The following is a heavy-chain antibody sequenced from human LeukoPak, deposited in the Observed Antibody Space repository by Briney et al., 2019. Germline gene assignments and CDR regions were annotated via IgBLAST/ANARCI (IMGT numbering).Heavy chain of an antibody. D-gene: IGHD3-22*01. CDR2: MYYRDST. V-gene: IGHV4-30-4*01. CDR3: ARPYYYDSRIDP. J-gene: IGHJ5*02. Sequence: KPSETLSLTCTVSGGSISSGDYYWSWIRQPPGKGLEWIAYMYYRDSTYYNPSLKSRVTMSADTSKNQLSLKLSSVTAADTAVYYCARPYYYDSRIDPWGQGILVTVSS. CDR1: GGSISSGDYY.